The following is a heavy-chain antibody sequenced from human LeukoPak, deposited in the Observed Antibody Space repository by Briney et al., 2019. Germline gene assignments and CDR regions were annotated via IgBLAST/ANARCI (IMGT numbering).Heavy chain of an antibody. J-gene: IGHJ4*02. D-gene: IGHD1-26*01. CDR1: GFTFSSSA. V-gene: IGHV3-30-3*01. Sequence: GGSLRLSCAAPGFTFSSSAMHWVRQAPGKGLEWVAVISYDGSNKYYAGSVKGRFTTSRDNAKNTLYLQMNSLRAEDTAVYYCSRGVGATDNWGQGTLVTVSS. CDR3: SRGVGATDN. CDR2: ISYDGSNK.